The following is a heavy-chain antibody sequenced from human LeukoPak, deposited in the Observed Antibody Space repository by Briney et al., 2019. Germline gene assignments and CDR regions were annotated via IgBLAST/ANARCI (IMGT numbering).Heavy chain of an antibody. CDR2: ISSSSSHI. D-gene: IGHD2-15*01. J-gene: IGHJ1*01. Sequence: GGSLRLSCAASGFTFSSYSMNWVRQAPGKGLEWVSSISSSSSHIYYADSVKGRFTISRDNSKNTLHLQMNSLRAEDTAVYYCARDIGFCSGDNYFPKSFQHWGQGTLVTVSS. CDR3: ARDIGFCSGDNYFPKSFQH. CDR1: GFTFSSYS. V-gene: IGHV3-21*01.